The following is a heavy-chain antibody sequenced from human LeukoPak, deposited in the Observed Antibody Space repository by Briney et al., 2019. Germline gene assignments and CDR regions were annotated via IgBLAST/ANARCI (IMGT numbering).Heavy chain of an antibody. V-gene: IGHV1-46*01. J-gene: IGHJ6*02. D-gene: IGHD6-13*01. CDR2: INPSGGST. CDR3: ARAGTALRFRYGMDV. CDR1: GYTFTSYY. Sequence: ASVKVSCKASGYTFTSYYMHWVRQAPGQGLEWMGIINPSGGSTSYAQKFQGRVTMTRDTSTSTVYMELSSLRSEDTAVYYCARAGTALRFRYGMDVRGQGTTVTVSS.